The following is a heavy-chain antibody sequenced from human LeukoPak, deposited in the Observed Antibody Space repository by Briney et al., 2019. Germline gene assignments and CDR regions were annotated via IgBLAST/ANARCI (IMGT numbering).Heavy chain of an antibody. V-gene: IGHV4-59*08. Sequence: SETLSLTCTVSGASISSYYWSWIRQPPGKGLEWIASRHYRGTTNYNPSLESRVTISVDTSRKQFSLQLNSLTAADTAVYYCVRHDGRGGATMGALDSWGQGSLVTVSS. D-gene: IGHD5-12*01. J-gene: IGHJ4*02. CDR1: GASISSYY. CDR3: VRHDGRGGATMGALDS. CDR2: RHYRGTT.